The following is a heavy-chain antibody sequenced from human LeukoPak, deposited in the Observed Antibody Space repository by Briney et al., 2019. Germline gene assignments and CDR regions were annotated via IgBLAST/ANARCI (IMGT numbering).Heavy chain of an antibody. J-gene: IGHJ4*02. Sequence: SETLSLTCTVPGASISNYYWSWIRQPAGKGLEWIGRVYTSGSTNYSPSLKSRVTLSVDKSKNQFFLELRSVAAADTAVYYCAGRDYWGQGTLVTVSS. CDR2: VYTSGST. CDR3: AGRDY. CDR1: GASISNYY. D-gene: IGHD1-26*01. V-gene: IGHV4-4*07.